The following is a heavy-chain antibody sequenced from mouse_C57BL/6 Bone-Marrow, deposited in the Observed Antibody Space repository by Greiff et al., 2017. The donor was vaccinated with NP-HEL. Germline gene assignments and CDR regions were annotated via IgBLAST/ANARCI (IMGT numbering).Heavy chain of an antibody. CDR1: GFTFSDYG. CDR2: ISSGSSTI. Sequence: EVMLVESGGGLVKPGGSLKLSCAASGFTFSDYGMHWVRQAPEKGLEWVAYISSGSSTIYYADTVKGRFTISRDNAKNTLFLQMTSLRSEDTAMYYCATVYYGNYWFAYWGQGTLVTVSA. J-gene: IGHJ3*01. D-gene: IGHD2-1*01. V-gene: IGHV5-17*01. CDR3: ATVYYGNYWFAY.